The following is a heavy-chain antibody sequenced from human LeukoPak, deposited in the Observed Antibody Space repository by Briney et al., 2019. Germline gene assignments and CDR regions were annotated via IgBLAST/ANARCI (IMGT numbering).Heavy chain of an antibody. CDR2: IYYSGST. Sequence: KTSETLSLTCTVSGGSISSYYWSWIRQPPGKGLEWIGYIYYSGSTNYNPSLKSRVTMSVDTSKNQFSLRLISLTAADTAVYYCARGTSNAWYDWFDLWGQGALVTVSS. J-gene: IGHJ5*02. D-gene: IGHD6-13*01. CDR1: GGSISSYY. V-gene: IGHV4-59*08. CDR3: ARGTSNAWYDWFDL.